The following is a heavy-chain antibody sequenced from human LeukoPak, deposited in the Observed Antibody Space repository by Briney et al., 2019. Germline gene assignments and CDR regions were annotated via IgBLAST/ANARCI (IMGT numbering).Heavy chain of an antibody. CDR3: ARLTLSEAFDI. D-gene: IGHD1-14*01. Sequence: SETLSLTCTVSGGSISSYYWSWIRQPAGKGLEWIGRIYISGSTNYNPSLKSRVTMLVDTSKNQFSLKLSSVTAADTAVYYCARLTLSEAFDIWGQGTMVTVSS. V-gene: IGHV4-4*07. CDR2: IYISGST. CDR1: GGSISSYY. J-gene: IGHJ3*02.